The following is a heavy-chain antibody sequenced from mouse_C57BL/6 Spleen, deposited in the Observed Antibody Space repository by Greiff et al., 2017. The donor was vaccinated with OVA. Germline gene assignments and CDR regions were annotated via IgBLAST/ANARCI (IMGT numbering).Heavy chain of an antibody. D-gene: IGHD1-1*01. Sequence: VQLQQSGTVLARPGASVKMSCKTSGYTFTSYWMHWVKQRPGQGLEWIGAIYPGNSDTSYNQKFKGKAKLTAVTSASTAYMELSSLTNEDSAVYYCTREGSTVVPYYAMDYWGQGTSVTVSS. V-gene: IGHV1-5*01. CDR2: IYPGNSDT. CDR3: TREGSTVVPYYAMDY. CDR1: GYTFTSYW. J-gene: IGHJ4*01.